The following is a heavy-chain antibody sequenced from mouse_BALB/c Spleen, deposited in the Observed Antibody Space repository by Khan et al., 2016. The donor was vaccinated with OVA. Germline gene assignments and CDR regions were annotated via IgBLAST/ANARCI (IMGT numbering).Heavy chain of an antibody. Sequence: VQLQESGAELARPGASVKMSCKASGYTFTSYTIHWIKLRPGQGLEWIGFINPSNGYTNYNQKFKDKATLTADKSSIPVYMELSSLTSDDSAVYICVRDGAYHRDDGWFAYWGQGTLVTVSA. J-gene: IGHJ3*01. D-gene: IGHD2-14*01. CDR3: VRDGAYHRDDGWFAY. V-gene: IGHV1-4*01. CDR2: INPSNGYT. CDR1: GYTFTSYT.